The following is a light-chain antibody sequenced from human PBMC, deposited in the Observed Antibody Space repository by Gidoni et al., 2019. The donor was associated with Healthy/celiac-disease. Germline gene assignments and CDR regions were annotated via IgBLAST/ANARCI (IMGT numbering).Light chain of an antibody. CDR1: QNVSSN. J-gene: IGKJ1*01. CDR3: QQYNNWPWT. Sequence: ELVMTPSPATLSVSPGERATLSSRASQNVSSNLAWYQQKPGQAPRLLIYGASTRATGIPARFSGSGSGTEFTLTISSLQSEDFAVYYCQQYNNWPWTFGQGTKVEIK. V-gene: IGKV3-15*01. CDR2: GAS.